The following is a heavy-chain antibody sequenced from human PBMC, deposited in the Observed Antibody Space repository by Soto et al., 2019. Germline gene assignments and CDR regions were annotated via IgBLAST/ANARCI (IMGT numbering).Heavy chain of an antibody. V-gene: IGHV3-23*01. D-gene: IGHD1-26*01. Sequence: EVQLLESGGGLVQPGGSLRLSCAASGFTFSTYAMTWVRQAPGKGLEWVSAISGSGGTTNYADSVKGRFTISRDNSKNTMYLQMNSLRAEDTAVYYCVKGGTTADRDEYRGQGTLVTVSS. J-gene: IGHJ4*02. CDR3: VKGGTTADRDEY. CDR2: ISGSGGTT. CDR1: GFTFSTYA.